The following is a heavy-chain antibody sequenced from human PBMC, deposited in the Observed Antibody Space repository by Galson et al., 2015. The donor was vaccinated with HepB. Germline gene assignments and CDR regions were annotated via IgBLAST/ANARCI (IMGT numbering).Heavy chain of an antibody. Sequence: SLRLSCAASGFTFSTYGMHWVRQAPGKGLEWVAVVWYDGTNKYYADSVKGRFTISRDNSQNTLYLQMSSLRLGDTAVYYCTRDSFYFDYRGGPDYWGRGTLVTVSS. CDR3: TRDSFYFDYRGGPDY. CDR2: VWYDGTNK. D-gene: IGHD2-15*01. V-gene: IGHV3-33*01. CDR1: GFTFSTYG. J-gene: IGHJ4*02.